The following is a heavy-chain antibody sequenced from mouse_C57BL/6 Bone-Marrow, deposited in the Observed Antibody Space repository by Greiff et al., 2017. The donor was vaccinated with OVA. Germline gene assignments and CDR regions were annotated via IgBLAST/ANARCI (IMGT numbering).Heavy chain of an antibody. Sequence: VQLKESGAELVKPGASVKLSCTASGFNIKDYYMHWVKQRTEQGLEWIGRIDPEDGETKYAPKFPGKATITADTSSNTAYLQLSSLTSEDTAVYYCARDYGSSRFAYWGQGTLVTVSA. J-gene: IGHJ3*01. V-gene: IGHV14-2*01. CDR3: ARDYGSSRFAY. CDR1: GFNIKDYY. CDR2: IDPEDGET. D-gene: IGHD1-1*01.